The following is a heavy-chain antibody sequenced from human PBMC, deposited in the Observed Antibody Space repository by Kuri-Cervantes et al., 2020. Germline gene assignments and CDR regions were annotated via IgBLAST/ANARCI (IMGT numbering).Heavy chain of an antibody. V-gene: IGHV1-18*01. D-gene: IGHD2-15*01. J-gene: IGHJ3*02. CDR1: GYTFTSYG. CDR3: AAAYCSGGSCYGPHDAFDI. Sequence: ASVKVSCKASGYTFTSYGISWVRQAPGQGLEWMGWISAYNGNTNYAQKLQGRVTMTTDTSTSTAYMELRSLRSDDTAVYYCAAAYCSGGSCYGPHDAFDIWGQGTMVTVSS. CDR2: ISAYNGNT.